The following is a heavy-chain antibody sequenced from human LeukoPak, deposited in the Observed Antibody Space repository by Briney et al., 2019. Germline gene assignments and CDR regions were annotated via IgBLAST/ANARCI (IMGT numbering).Heavy chain of an antibody. CDR1: GGSISSYY. J-gene: IGHJ4*02. V-gene: IGHV4-59*12. D-gene: IGHD2-2*01. CDR3: ARRAFGQLLFDY. Sequence: SETLSLTCTVSGGSISSYYWSWIRQPPGKGLEWIGYIYYSGSTNYNPSLKSRVTISVDTSKNQFSLKLSSVTAADTAVYYCARRAFGQLLFDYWGQGTLVTVSS. CDR2: IYYSGST.